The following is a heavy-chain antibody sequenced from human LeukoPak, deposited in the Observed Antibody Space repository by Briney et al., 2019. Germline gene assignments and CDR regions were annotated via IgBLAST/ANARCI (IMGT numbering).Heavy chain of an antibody. CDR2: INHSGST. V-gene: IGHV4-34*01. D-gene: IGHD2-2*02. CDR3: ARGIVVVPAAISLSRPGARFDY. Sequence: SETLSLTCAVYGGSFSGYYWSWIRQPPGKGLEWIGEINHSGSTNYIPSLKSRVTISVDTSKNQFSLKLSSVTAADTAVYYCARGIVVVPAAISLSRPGARFDYWGQGTLVTVSS. CDR1: GGSFSGYY. J-gene: IGHJ4*02.